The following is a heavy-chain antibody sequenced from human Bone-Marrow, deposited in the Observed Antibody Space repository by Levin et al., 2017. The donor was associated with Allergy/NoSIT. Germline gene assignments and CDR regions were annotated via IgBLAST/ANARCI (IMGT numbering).Heavy chain of an antibody. CDR3: AGLYDGFDV. CDR2: FHHSGRT. V-gene: IGHV4-30-2*06. D-gene: IGHD5/OR15-5a*01. CDR1: GGSFSAGGYS. J-gene: IGHJ3*01. Sequence: SETLSLTCAVSGGSFSAGGYSWSWIRQSPGTGLEWIGCFHHSGRTFYNPSLKSRVTISADSSKNHFSLNLISLTAADTAVYYCAGLYDGFDVWGQGTMVTVSS.